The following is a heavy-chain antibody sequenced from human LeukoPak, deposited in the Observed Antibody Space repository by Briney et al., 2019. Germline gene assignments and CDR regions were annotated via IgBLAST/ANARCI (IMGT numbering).Heavy chain of an antibody. CDR3: ARGGTYYHDSSGYYPHY. J-gene: IGHJ4*02. CDR2: ISAYNGNT. D-gene: IGHD3-22*01. V-gene: IGHV1-18*01. CDR1: GYTFTSYG. Sequence: ASVKVSCKASGYTFTSYGISWVRQAPGQGLERMGWISAYNGNTNYAQKLQGRVTMTTDTSTSTAYMELRSLRSDDTAVYYCARGGTYYHDSSGYYPHYWGQGTLVTVSS.